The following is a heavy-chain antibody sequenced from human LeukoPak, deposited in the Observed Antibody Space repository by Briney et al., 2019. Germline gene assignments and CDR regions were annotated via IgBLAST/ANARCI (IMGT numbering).Heavy chain of an antibody. Sequence: EPSETLSLTRTVSGGSISSYYWSWIRQPPGKGLEWIGYIYYSGSTNYNPSLKSRVTISVDTSKNQFSLKLSSVTAADTAVYYCARDGGRNYYDSSGYYSYPYYFDYWGQGTLVTVSS. D-gene: IGHD3-22*01. J-gene: IGHJ4*02. CDR3: ARDGGRNYYDSSGYYSYPYYFDY. V-gene: IGHV4-59*01. CDR2: IYYSGST. CDR1: GGSISSYY.